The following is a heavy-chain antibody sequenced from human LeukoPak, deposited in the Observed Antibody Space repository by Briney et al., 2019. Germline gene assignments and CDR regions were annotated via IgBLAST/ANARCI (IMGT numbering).Heavy chain of an antibody. J-gene: IGHJ4*02. V-gene: IGHV3-30*04. CDR2: IPYNGSNK. CDR1: GFTFSSYA. D-gene: IGHD6-13*01. CDR3: VRGAYSSSWLNFDY. Sequence: GGSLRLSCAASGFTFSSYAMHWVRQAPGKGLEWVALIPYNGSNKYYADSVKGRFTVSRDNSKNTLYLQMNSLRAEDTAVYYCVRGAYSSSWLNFDYWGQGTLVTVSS.